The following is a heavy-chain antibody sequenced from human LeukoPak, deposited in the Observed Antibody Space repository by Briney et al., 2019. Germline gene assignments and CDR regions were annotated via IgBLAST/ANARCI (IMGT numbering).Heavy chain of an antibody. Sequence: SETLSLTCTVSGGSISSSSYYWGWIRQPPGKGLEWIGSIYYSGSTYYNPSLKSRVTIFVDTSKNQFSLKLSSVTAADTAVYYCARRRRIGRYSYGCLDYWGQGTLVTVSS. CDR1: GGSISSSSYY. CDR3: ARRRRIGRYSYGCLDY. V-gene: IGHV4-39*01. D-gene: IGHD5-18*01. CDR2: IYYSGST. J-gene: IGHJ4*02.